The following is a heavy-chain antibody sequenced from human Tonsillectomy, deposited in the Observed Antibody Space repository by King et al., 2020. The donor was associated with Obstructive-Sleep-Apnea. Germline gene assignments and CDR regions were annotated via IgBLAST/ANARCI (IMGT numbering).Heavy chain of an antibody. CDR1: GYTFASSD. V-gene: IGHV1-8*01. D-gene: IGHD3-16*01. Sequence: QLVQSGAEVKKPGASLRVSCKAVGYTFASSDVNWVRQATGQGPEWMGWMNPNSGNTDYAQKFQSRVTMTRDTSISTAYMELRRLGYEDTAVYYCTRVRVRYSGNTAYRTFDSWGQGTLVTVSS. CDR2: MNPNSGNT. J-gene: IGHJ5*01. CDR3: TRVRVRYSGNTAYRTFDS.